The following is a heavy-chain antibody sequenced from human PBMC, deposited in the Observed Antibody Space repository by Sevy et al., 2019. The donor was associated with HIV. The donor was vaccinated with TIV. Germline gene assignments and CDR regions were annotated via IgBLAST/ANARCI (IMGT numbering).Heavy chain of an antibody. J-gene: IGHJ6*02. CDR1: GFTFSSYS. V-gene: IGHV3-48*01. D-gene: IGHD3-10*01. CDR2: ISSSSSTI. CDR3: ARVPSTGRYGMDV. Sequence: GGYLRLSCAASGFTFSSYSMNWVRQAPGKGLEWVSYISSSSSTIYYADSVKGRFTISRDNAKNSLYLQMSSLRADDTALYYCARVPSTGRYGMDVWGQGTTVTVSS.